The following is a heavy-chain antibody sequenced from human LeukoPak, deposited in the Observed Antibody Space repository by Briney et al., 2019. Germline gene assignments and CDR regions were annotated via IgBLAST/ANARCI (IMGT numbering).Heavy chain of an antibody. CDR1: GGSISSYY. CDR3: ARGRTYYDFWSGYAAFDY. CDR2: VYYSGST. V-gene: IGHV4-59*01. J-gene: IGHJ4*02. D-gene: IGHD3-3*01. Sequence: SETLSLTCTVSGGSISSYYWSWIRQPPGRGLEWIGYVYYSGSTNYNPSLKSRVTISVDTSKNQFSLKLSSVTAADTAVYYCARGRTYYDFWSGYAAFDYWGQGTLVTVSS.